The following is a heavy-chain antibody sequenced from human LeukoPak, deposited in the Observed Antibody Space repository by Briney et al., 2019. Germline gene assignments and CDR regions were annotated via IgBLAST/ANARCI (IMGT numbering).Heavy chain of an antibody. Sequence: SETLSLTCTVSGGSISSSSYYWGWIRQPPGKGLEWIGSIYYSGSTYYNPSLKSRVTISVDTSKNQFSLKLSSVTAADTALYYCARVIDVAAAGYFDSWGQGTQVTVSS. D-gene: IGHD6-13*01. J-gene: IGHJ4*02. CDR3: ARVIDVAAAGYFDS. V-gene: IGHV4-39*01. CDR2: IYYSGST. CDR1: GGSISSSSYY.